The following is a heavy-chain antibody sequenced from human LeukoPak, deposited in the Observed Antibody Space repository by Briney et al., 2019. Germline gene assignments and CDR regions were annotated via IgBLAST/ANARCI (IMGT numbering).Heavy chain of an antibody. CDR3: ARVLSSSSKVFDC. CDR2: IYTSGST. D-gene: IGHD6-6*01. V-gene: IGHV4-4*07. CDR1: GGSISSYY. Sequence: SETLSLTCTVSGGSISSYYWSWIRQPAGKGLEWIGRIYTSGSTNYNPSLKSRVTMSVDRPKNQFSLKVTSVTTADTAVYYCARVLSSSSKVFDCWGQGTLVTVSS. J-gene: IGHJ4*02.